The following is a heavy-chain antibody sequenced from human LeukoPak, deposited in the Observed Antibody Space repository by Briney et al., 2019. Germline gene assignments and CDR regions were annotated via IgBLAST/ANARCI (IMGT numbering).Heavy chain of an antibody. CDR1: GFTFSSYW. D-gene: IGHD3-3*01. V-gene: IGHV3-7*01. CDR2: IKQDGSEK. Sequence: PGGSLRLSCAASGFTFSSYWMSWVRQAPGQGLEWVSNIKQDGSEKYYVDSVKGRFTISRDNAKNSLYLQMNSLRAEDTAVYYCAREEHYDFWSGYYYYYGMDVWGQGTTVTVSS. CDR3: AREEHYDFWSGYYYYYGMDV. J-gene: IGHJ6*02.